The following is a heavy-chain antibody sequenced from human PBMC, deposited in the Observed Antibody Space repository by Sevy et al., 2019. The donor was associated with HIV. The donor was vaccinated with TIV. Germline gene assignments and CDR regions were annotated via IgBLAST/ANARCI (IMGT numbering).Heavy chain of an antibody. CDR3: TTGYCSSTSCYPYYYYGMDV. CDR2: IKSKTDGGTT. D-gene: IGHD2-2*01. Sequence: GGSLRLSCAASGFTFSNAWMSWVRQAPGKGLEWVGRIKSKTDGGTTDYAAPVKGRFTISRDDSKNTLYLQMNSLKTEDTAVYYCTTGYCSSTSCYPYYYYGMDVWGQRTTVTVSS. J-gene: IGHJ6*02. V-gene: IGHV3-15*01. CDR1: GFTFSNAW.